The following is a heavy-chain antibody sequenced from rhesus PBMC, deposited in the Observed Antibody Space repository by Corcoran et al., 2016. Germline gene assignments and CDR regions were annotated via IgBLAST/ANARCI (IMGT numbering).Heavy chain of an antibody. D-gene: IGHD1-26*01. CDR1: GGSISDNYY. CDR2: IYGSSWST. J-gene: IGHJ4*01. Sequence: QVQLQESGPGLVKSSETLSLTCAVSGGSISDNYYWNWIRQSPGKGLEWIGNIYGSSWSTDYNPSRKSRVTIAKDTSKNQFSLKRSSRTAADTAVYYCARCANWNYGYWGQGDLVTVSS. V-gene: IGHV4S9*01. CDR3: ARCANWNYGY.